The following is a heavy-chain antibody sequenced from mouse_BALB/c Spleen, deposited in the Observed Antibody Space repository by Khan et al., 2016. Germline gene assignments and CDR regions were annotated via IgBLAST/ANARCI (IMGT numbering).Heavy chain of an antibody. J-gene: IGHJ1*01. CDR3: AREPLRRDWYFDV. CDR1: GFSLTGYG. CDR2: IWGDGST. V-gene: IGHV2-6-7*01. D-gene: IGHD2-12*01. Sequence: VQLKESGPGLVAPSQSLSITCTVSGFSLTGYGVNWVRQPPGKGLEWLGMIWGDGSTDYNSALKSRLSISKDNSKSQVFLKMNSLQTDDTARYYCAREPLRRDWYFDVWGAGTTVTVSS.